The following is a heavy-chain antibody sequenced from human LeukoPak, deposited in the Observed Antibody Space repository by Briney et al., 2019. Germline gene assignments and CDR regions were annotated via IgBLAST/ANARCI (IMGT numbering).Heavy chain of an antibody. CDR2: ISGDGGST. Sequence: PGGSLRLSCAASGFTFDDYAMHWVRQAPGKGLEWVSLISGDGGSTYYADSVKGRFTISRDNSKNSLYLQMNSLRTEDTASYYCAKDSRRAAAAGLYYYYGMDVWGQGTTVTVSS. J-gene: IGHJ6*02. D-gene: IGHD6-13*01. CDR3: AKDSRRAAAAGLYYYYGMDV. V-gene: IGHV3-43*02. CDR1: GFTFDDYA.